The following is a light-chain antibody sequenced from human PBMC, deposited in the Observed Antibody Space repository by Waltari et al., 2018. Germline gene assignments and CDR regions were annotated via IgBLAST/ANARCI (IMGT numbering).Light chain of an antibody. CDR1: QSVSSN. J-gene: IGKJ1*01. V-gene: IGKV3-15*01. CDR2: GAS. CDR3: QQYNNWPPTWT. Sequence: EIVMTKSPATLSVSPGERATLSCRASQSVSSNLAWYQQKPGQAPRLLIYGASTMATGIPARFSGSGSGTEFTLTISSLQSEDFAVYYCQQYNNWPPTWTFGQGTKVEIK.